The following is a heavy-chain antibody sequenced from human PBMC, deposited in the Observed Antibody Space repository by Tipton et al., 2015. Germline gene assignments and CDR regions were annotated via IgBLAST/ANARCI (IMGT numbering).Heavy chain of an antibody. CDR3: ARVGYYYGSGSYYHYYYYYGMDV. J-gene: IGHJ6*02. Sequence: TLSLTCTVPGGSISRFYWSWIRQPPGKGLEWIGYIYYSGSTNYNPSLKSRVTISVDTSKNQFSLKLSSVTAADTAVYYCARVGYYYGSGSYYHYYYYYGMDVWGQGTTVTVSS. CDR2: IYYSGST. V-gene: IGHV4-59*01. CDR1: GGSISRFY. D-gene: IGHD3-10*01.